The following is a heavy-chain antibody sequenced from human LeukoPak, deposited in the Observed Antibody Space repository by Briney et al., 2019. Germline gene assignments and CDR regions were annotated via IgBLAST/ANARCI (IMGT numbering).Heavy chain of an antibody. CDR2: IIPILGIA. CDR3: ARSDVYYGSGSYYGRFDY. V-gene: IGHV1-69*04. CDR1: GGTFSSYA. Sequence: GASVKVSCKASGGTFSSYAISWVRQAPGQGLEWMGRIIPILGIANYAQKFQGRVTITADKSTSTAYMELSSLRSEDTAVYYCARSDVYYGSGSYYGRFDYWGQGTLVTVSS. J-gene: IGHJ4*02. D-gene: IGHD3-10*01.